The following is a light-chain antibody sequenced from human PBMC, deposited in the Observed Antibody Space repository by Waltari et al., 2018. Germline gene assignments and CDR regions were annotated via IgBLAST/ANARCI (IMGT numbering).Light chain of an antibody. CDR3: QHYYNWPS. CDR2: DAS. Sequence: EIVMTQSPATLSVSPGDSVTLSCRASQSVTSNLAWYQHKPGQAPRLLMYDASKRDSGIPARFIGSGSGTDFTLTITSLQSEDFAVYFCQHYYNWPSFGKGTKVEIK. V-gene: IGKV3-15*01. CDR1: QSVTSN. J-gene: IGKJ1*01.